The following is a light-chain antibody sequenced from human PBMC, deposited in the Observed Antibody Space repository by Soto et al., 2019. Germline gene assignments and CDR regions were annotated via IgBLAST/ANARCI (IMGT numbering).Light chain of an antibody. CDR3: QQYNNWPRK. V-gene: IGKV3-15*01. Sequence: EIVMTQSPATLSVSPGERATLSCRASQSVSSNLAWYQQKPGQAPRLLIYGASPRATGIPARFSGSGSGTEFTLTISSLQSEDFAVYYCQQYNNWPRKFGQGTKVEIK. CDR1: QSVSSN. CDR2: GAS. J-gene: IGKJ1*01.